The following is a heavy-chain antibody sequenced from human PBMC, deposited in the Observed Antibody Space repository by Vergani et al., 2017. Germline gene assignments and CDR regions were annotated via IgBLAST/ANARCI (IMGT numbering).Heavy chain of an antibody. D-gene: IGHD3-10*01. CDR1: GFTFSSYS. CDR2: ISSSSSYI. J-gene: IGHJ6*02. CDR3: VRDGGLLFGELSGYYGMDV. Sequence: EVQLVESGGGLVKPGGSLRLSCAASGFTFSSYSMNWVRQAPGKGLEWVSSISSSSSYIYYADSVKGRFTISRDNAKNSLYLQMNSLRAEDTAVYYCVRDGGLLFGELSGYYGMDVWGQGTTVTVSS. V-gene: IGHV3-21*01.